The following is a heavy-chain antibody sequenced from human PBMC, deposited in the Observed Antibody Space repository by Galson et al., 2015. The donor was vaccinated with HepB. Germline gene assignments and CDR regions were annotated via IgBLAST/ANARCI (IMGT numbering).Heavy chain of an antibody. CDR1: GFTFSIFA. CDR2: IRGSGDDT. V-gene: IGHV3-23*01. CDR3: AKVGDFYHRTGYYYAEGGYFDY. Sequence: SLRLSCAASGFTFSIFAMTWVRQAPGRGLEWVSGIRGSGDDTYYADSVKGRFTISRDNSKNTVYLQMNSLRAEDTVLYYCAKVGDFYHRTGYYYAEGGYFDYWGQGILVTVSS. D-gene: IGHD3-22*01. J-gene: IGHJ4*02.